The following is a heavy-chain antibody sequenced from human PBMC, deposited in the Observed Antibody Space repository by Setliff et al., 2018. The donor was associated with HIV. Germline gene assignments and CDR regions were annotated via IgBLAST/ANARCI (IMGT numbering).Heavy chain of an antibody. CDR3: ARTRGYTYGYIDS. CDR2: IHSSGST. Sequence: SETLSLTCTVSGVSISSYYWSWIRQPPGKGLEWIGNIHSSGSTNYNPSLKSRVTISVDTSKHQFSLRLSSVTAADTAVYYCARTRGYTYGYIDSWGQGTLVTVSS. D-gene: IGHD5-18*01. CDR1: GVSISSYY. V-gene: IGHV4-4*09. J-gene: IGHJ4*02.